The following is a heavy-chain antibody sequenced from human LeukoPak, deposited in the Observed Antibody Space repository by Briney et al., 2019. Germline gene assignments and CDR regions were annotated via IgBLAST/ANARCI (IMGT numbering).Heavy chain of an antibody. CDR1: GFTFSSYA. CDR3: AKVSYGRPTNYDILTGYKYYYYGMDV. J-gene: IGHJ6*02. CDR2: ISYDGSNK. D-gene: IGHD3-9*01. Sequence: PGRSLRLSCAASGFTFSSYAMHWVRQAPGKGLEWVAVISYDGSNKYYADSVKGRFTISRDNFKTTLSLQMNSLRAEDTALYYCAKVSYGRPTNYDILTGYKYYYYGMDVWGQGTTVTVSS. V-gene: IGHV3-30-3*01.